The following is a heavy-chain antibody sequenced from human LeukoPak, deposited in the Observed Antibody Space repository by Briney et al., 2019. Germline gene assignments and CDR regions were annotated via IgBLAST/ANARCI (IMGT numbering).Heavy chain of an antibody. CDR1: GFIFGSYW. CDR2: IKQDGSDK. Sequence: PGGSLRLSCAGSGFIFGSYWMSWVRQAPGKGLEWVANIKQDGSDKYYVASVKGRFTVSRDNDKNSLYLLMNRLRAEDTAMYFCARGYKSEPPAKYGMDVWGRGTTVIVSS. CDR3: ARGYKSEPPAKYGMDV. V-gene: IGHV3-7*01. J-gene: IGHJ6*02. D-gene: IGHD5-12*01.